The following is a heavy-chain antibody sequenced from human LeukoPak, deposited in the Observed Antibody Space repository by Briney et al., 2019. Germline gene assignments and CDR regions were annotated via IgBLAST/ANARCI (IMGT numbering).Heavy chain of an antibody. D-gene: IGHD2-8*02. CDR1: GVSFNAYY. Sequence: SETLSLTCTVSGVSFNAYYWSRIRQSPGKGLEWIGEVSPGGYIKYNPSLKSRVTMSVDTSESQLSLRLSSVTAADTAMYYCARIRCGHTGDICYNHWAQGTLVTVSS. CDR3: ARIRCGHTGDICYNH. J-gene: IGHJ5*02. V-gene: IGHV4-34*01. CDR2: VSPGGYI.